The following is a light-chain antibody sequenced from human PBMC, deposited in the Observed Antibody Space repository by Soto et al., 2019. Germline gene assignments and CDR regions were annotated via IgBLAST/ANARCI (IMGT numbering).Light chain of an antibody. J-gene: IGLJ2*01. CDR1: SSDVGGYNY. V-gene: IGLV2-8*01. Sequence: QSALTQPPSASGSPGQSVTISCTGTSSDVGGYNYVSWYQQHPGKAPKLMIYEVSKRPSGVPDRFSGSKSGNTASLTISGLQAEDEADYYCSSYAGSNIVVFVGGTKLTVL. CDR3: SSYAGSNIVV. CDR2: EVS.